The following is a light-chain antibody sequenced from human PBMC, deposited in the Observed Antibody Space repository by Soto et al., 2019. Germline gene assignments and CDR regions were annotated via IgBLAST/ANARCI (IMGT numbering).Light chain of an antibody. V-gene: IGKV3-20*01. CDR3: QQYGSSTT. CDR2: GAS. CDR1: QSVRSSN. Sequence: DIVLTQSPGTLSLSPGERATLSCRAGQSVRSSNLAWYQQNPGQAPRLLIYGASTRSTGTPDRFTGSGADSDFTLTVSRLEPEAIAVYYCQQYGSSTTVGQRKRLET. J-gene: IGKJ5*01.